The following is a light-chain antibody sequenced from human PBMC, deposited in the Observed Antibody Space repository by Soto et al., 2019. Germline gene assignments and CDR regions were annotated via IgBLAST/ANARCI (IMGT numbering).Light chain of an antibody. CDR2: GAS. CDR3: QQRTNWPPLT. J-gene: IGKJ4*01. CDR1: QSIYSN. Sequence: ENVLTQSPATLSLSPGERATLSCRASQSIYSNLAWYQQKPGQAPRLLIYGASNRASGIPARFSGSGSGTDFTLIISRLEPEDFAVYYCQQRTNWPPLTFGGGTKVEIK. V-gene: IGKV3-11*01.